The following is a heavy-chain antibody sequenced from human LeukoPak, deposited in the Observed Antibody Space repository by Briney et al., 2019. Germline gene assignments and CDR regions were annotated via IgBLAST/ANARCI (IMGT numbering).Heavy chain of an antibody. CDR2: ITASGGST. CDR3: AKGLGFWSGYYTPFDY. Sequence: GGSLRLSCAASGFTFSSYAMSWVRQTPGKGLELVSGITASGGSTYHADSVKGRFTISRDNSINTLNLQMNNLRAEDTAIYYCAKGLGFWSGYYTPFDYWGQGSSVTVSS. V-gene: IGHV3-23*01. D-gene: IGHD3-3*01. CDR1: GFTFSSYA. J-gene: IGHJ4*02.